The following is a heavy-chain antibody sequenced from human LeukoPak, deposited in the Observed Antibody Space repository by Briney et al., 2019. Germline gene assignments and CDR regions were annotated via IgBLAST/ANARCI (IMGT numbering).Heavy chain of an antibody. D-gene: IGHD6-13*01. CDR1: GYTFTGYY. J-gene: IGHJ5*02. V-gene: IGHV1-2*06. CDR3: AKVPPSITAAGNWLDP. CDR2: INSNTGGT. Sequence: ASVKVSCKASGYTFTGYYIHWVRQAPGQGLEWMGRINSNTGGTNYAQKFQGRVTMTRDTSITTAYMELSRLTSDDTAIYYCAKVPPSITAAGNWLDPWGQGALVTVSS.